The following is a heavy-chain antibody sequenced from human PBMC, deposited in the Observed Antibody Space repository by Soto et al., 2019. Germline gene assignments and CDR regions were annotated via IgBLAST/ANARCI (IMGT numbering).Heavy chain of an antibody. J-gene: IGHJ6*02. CDR3: ARGAVVGVVLEYYYYYGMDV. CDR1: GFTFSSYA. CDR2: ISYDGSNK. D-gene: IGHD3-3*01. V-gene: IGHV3-30-3*01. Sequence: PVGSLRLSCAASGFTFSSYAMHWVRQAPGKGLEWVAVISYDGSNKYYADSVKGRFTISRDNSKNTLYLQMNSLRAEDTAVYYCARGAVVGVVLEYYYYYGMDVWGQGTTVTVSS.